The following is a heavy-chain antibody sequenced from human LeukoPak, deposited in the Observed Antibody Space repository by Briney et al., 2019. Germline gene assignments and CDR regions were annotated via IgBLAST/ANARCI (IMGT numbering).Heavy chain of an antibody. CDR3: ARDVSGWFDY. V-gene: IGHV1-69*13. CDR2: IIPIFGTA. J-gene: IGHJ4*02. Sequence: SVKVSCKASGRTFGSYAISWVRQAPGQGLEWMGGIIPIFGTANYAQKFQGRVTITADESTSTAYMELSSLRSEDTAVYYCARDVSGWFDYWGQGTLVTVSS. CDR1: GRTFGSYA. D-gene: IGHD6-19*01.